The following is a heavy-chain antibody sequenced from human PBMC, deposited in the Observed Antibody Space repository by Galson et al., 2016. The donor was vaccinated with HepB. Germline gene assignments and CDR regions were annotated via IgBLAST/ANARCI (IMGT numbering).Heavy chain of an antibody. CDR1: GDSINSGRYY. J-gene: IGHJ3*01. Sequence: TLSLTCTVSGDSINSGRYYWSWIRQHPGKGLEWIGYIYYNGNTYSNPSLKSRISISIDTSKNQFSLKLNSVTAADTAGYYCARPGASDASECWGQGSTVTVSS. V-gene: IGHV4-31*03. CDR3: ARPGASDASEC. CDR2: IYYNGNT.